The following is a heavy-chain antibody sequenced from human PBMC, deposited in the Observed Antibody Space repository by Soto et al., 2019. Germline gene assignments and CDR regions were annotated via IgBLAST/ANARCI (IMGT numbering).Heavy chain of an antibody. CDR1: GGSISSSSYY. D-gene: IGHD6-6*01. CDR2: IYRSGDS. V-gene: IGHV4-61*05. CDR3: ARTARVLDY. J-gene: IGHJ4*02. Sequence: SETLSLTCTVSGGSISSSSYYWGWIRQPPGKGLECIGYIYRSGDSNYNPSLKSRATISMDTSKNQFSLKLSSVTAADTAVYYCARTARVLDYWGRGTLVTVSS.